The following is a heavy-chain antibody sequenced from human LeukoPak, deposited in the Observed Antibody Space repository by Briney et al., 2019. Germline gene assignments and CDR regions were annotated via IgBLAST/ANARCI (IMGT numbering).Heavy chain of an antibody. Sequence: GASVKVSCKASGYTFTSYGISWVRQAPGQGLEWMGWISAYNGNTNYAQKLQGRVTITTDTSTSTAYMELRSLRSDDTAVYYCATPGYSSSWYSLDYWGQGTLVTVSS. CDR1: GYTFTSYG. CDR2: ISAYNGNT. D-gene: IGHD6-13*01. CDR3: ATPGYSSSWYSLDY. J-gene: IGHJ4*02. V-gene: IGHV1-18*01.